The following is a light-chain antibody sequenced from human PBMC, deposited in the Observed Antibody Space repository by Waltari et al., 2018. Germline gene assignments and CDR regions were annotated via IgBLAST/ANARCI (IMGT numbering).Light chain of an antibody. Sequence: VILTQSPATLSLSPGERATLSCRASQSVSTYLAWYQQKPGQAPRLLLYGASNRATGIPDRFSGSGSWTEFTLTISSLEPEDFAVYYCQKYSSAPLTFGGGTKVEIK. J-gene: IGKJ4*01. CDR1: QSVSTY. V-gene: IGKV3-20*01. CDR2: GAS. CDR3: QKYSSAPLT.